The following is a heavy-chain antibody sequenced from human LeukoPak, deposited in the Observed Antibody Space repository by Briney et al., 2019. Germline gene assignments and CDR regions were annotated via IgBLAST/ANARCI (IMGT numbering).Heavy chain of an antibody. V-gene: IGHV4-39*07. D-gene: IGHD3-3*01. CDR3: ARSVNYDFWSGYPYYMDV. CDR2: IYYSGST. J-gene: IGHJ6*03. Sequence: SETLSLTCTVSGGSISSSSYYWGWIRQPPGKGLEWIGSIYYSGSTYYNPSLKSRVTISVDTSKNQFSLKLSSVTAADTAVYYCARSVNYDFWSGYPYYMDVWGKGTTVTISS. CDR1: GGSISSSSYY.